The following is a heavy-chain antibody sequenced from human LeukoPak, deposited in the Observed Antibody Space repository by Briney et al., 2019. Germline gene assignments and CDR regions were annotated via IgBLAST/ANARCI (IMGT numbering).Heavy chain of an antibody. CDR2: INPSGGST. V-gene: IGHV1-46*01. J-gene: IGHJ2*01. CDR3: AREVIAVAGTDWYFDL. Sequence: ASVKVPCKASGYTFTSYYMHWVRQAPGQGLEWMGIINPSGGSTSYAQKFQGRVTMTRDTSTSTVYMVLSSLRSEDTAVYYCAREVIAVAGTDWYFDLWGRGTLATVSS. CDR1: GYTFTSYY. D-gene: IGHD6-19*01.